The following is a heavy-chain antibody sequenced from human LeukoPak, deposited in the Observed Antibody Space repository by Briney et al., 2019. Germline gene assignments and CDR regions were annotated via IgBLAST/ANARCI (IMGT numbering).Heavy chain of an antibody. CDR3: ARYVSAWKYFDY. D-gene: IGHD6-19*01. J-gene: IGHJ4*02. Sequence: SQTLSLTCAISGDSVSSNSAAWNWIRQSPSRGLEWLGRTYYRSKWYNDYAVSVRGRITINPDTSKNQFSLRLNSVTPEDTAVYYCARYVSAWKYFDYWGQGTLVTVSS. V-gene: IGHV6-1*01. CDR1: GDSVSSNSAA. CDR2: TYYRSKWYN.